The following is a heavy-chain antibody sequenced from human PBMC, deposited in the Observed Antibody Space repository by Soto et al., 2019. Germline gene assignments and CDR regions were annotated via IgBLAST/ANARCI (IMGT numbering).Heavy chain of an antibody. CDR2: FYYSENT. D-gene: IGHD2-2*01. Sequence: SESLSLPCSVSGGPISSMAYSWGWIRQPPGKGLEWIGTFYYSENTYYNPSLKSRVTISVDTSKNQFSLKLSSVTAADTAVYYCAKLAGYCSGNSCHGDYAMDVWGQGTTVT. V-gene: IGHV4-39*01. J-gene: IGHJ6*02. CDR1: GGPISSMAYS. CDR3: AKLAGYCSGNSCHGDYAMDV.